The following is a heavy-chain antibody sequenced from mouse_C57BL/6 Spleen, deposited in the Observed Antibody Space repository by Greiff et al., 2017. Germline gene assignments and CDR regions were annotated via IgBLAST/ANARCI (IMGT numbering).Heavy chain of an antibody. CDR2: ISSGSSTI. V-gene: IGHV5-17*01. CDR1: GFTFSDYG. CDR3: ASRRYGGSFDY. D-gene: IGHD2-14*01. Sequence: EVQRVESGGGLVKPGGSLKLSCAASGFTFSDYGMHWVRQAPEKGLEWVAYISSGSSTIYYADNVKGRFTISRDNAKNTLFLQMTSLRSADTAMYYCASRRYGGSFDYWGQGTTLTVSS. J-gene: IGHJ2*01.